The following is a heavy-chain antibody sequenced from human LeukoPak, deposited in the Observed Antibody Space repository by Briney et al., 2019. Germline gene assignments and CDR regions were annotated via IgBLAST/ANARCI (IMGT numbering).Heavy chain of an antibody. Sequence: EASVKVSCKASGGTFSSYAISWVRQAPGQGLEWMGGIIPIFGTANYAQKFQGRVTITTDESTSTAYMELSSLRSEDTAVYYCASLSMSPDYYYYYMDVWGKGTTVTVSS. D-gene: IGHD2/OR15-2a*01. CDR3: ASLSMSPDYYYYYMDV. CDR1: GGTFSSYA. V-gene: IGHV1-69*05. J-gene: IGHJ6*03. CDR2: IIPIFGTA.